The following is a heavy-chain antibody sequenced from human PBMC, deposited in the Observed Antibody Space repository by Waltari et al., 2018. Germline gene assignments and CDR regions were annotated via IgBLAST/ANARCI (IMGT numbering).Heavy chain of an antibody. Sequence: QLQLQQSGPGLVKPSESLSLTCGVSGDSVTHYSWWRLVRQSPGKGLEWIGQIHGSGKTNYNPSLESRVTVSMDTSNNQFSLKLTSPTAADTAVYYCARDRGRGLYLDSWGQGTLVTVSP. D-gene: IGHD1-26*01. CDR3: ARDRGRGLYLDS. CDR2: IHGSGKT. J-gene: IGHJ4*02. V-gene: IGHV4-4*02. CDR1: GDSVTHYSW.